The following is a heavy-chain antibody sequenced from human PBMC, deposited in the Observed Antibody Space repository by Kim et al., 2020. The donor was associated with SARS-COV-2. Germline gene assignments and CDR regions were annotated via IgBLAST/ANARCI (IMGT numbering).Heavy chain of an antibody. D-gene: IGHD6-19*01. Sequence: GGSLRLSCAASGFTFRSYALHWVRQAPGKGPEWVSVISYAGTNNYSAAAVGGCFTISRDNSKYTFYLHMSMLRSDNAALYCCGTDRAQWLASRDFCGMD. J-gene: IGHJ6*01. CDR2: ISYAGTNN. V-gene: IGHV3-30-3*01. CDR1: GFTFRSYA. CDR3: GTDRAQWLASRDFCGMD.